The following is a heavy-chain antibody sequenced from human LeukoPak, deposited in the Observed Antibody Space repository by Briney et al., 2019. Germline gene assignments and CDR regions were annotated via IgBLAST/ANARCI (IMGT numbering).Heavy chain of an antibody. CDR1: GGTFSSYA. CDR2: IIPIFGTA. Sequence: SVKVSCKASGGTFSSYAISWVRQAPGQGLERMGGIIPIFGTANYAQKFQGRVTITADESTSTAYMELSSLRSEDTAVYYCAREGDSSGYYPHYWGQGTLVTVSS. CDR3: AREGDSSGYYPHY. D-gene: IGHD3-22*01. J-gene: IGHJ4*02. V-gene: IGHV1-69*13.